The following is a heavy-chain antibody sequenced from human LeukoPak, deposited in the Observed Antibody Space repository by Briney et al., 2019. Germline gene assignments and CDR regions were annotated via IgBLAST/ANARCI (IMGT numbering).Heavy chain of an antibody. V-gene: IGHV4-59*01. CDR3: ARFGCSGGACYAGLYYYYMNV. D-gene: IGHD2-15*01. J-gene: IGHJ6*03. CDR2: IYHSGST. CDR1: GGSINNYY. Sequence: SETLSLTCTVSGGSINNYYWSWIRKPPGKGLERIGYIYHSGSTNYNPSLKSRVTISIDTSKNQFSLDLSSVTAADTAVYYCARFGCSGGACYAGLYYYYMNVWGTGTTVTVS.